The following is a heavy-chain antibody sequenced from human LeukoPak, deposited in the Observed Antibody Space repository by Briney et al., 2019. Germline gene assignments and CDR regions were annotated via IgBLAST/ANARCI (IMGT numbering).Heavy chain of an antibody. CDR2: ISSSSSTI. CDR1: GFTFGDYA. CDR3: ASVELLEDGDY. J-gene: IGHJ4*02. V-gene: IGHV3-48*01. Sequence: PGGSLRLSCTASGFTFGDYAMSWVRQAPGKGLEWVSYISSSSSTIYYADSVKGRFTISRDNAKNSLYLQMNSLRAEDTAVYYCASVELLEDGDYWGQGTLVTVSS. D-gene: IGHD1-26*01.